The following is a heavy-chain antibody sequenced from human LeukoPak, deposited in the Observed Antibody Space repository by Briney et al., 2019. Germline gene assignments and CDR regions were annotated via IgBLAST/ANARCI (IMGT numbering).Heavy chain of an antibody. CDR3: AKDFSSGWYHFDY. Sequence: PGGSLRLSCAASGFTFSSYAMNWVRQAPGRGLEWLSYISSSSSTIYYAASVKGRFTISRDNAKSSLYLQMNSLRAEDTALYYCAKDFSSGWYHFDYWGQGTLVTVSS. CDR1: GFTFSSYA. V-gene: IGHV3-48*01. J-gene: IGHJ4*02. D-gene: IGHD6-19*01. CDR2: ISSSSSTI.